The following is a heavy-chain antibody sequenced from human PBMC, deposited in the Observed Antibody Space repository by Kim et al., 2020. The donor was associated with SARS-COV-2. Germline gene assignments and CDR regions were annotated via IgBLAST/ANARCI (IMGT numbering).Heavy chain of an antibody. V-gene: IGHV3-21*01. J-gene: IGHJ6*02. CDR2: I. CDR3: ARDRYYHRSMDV. D-gene: IGHD3-10*01. Sequence: IFYADSVKGRFTISRDDAKKSLYRQMNSRRAEDTAVCYCARDRYYHRSMDVWGQGTTVTVSS.